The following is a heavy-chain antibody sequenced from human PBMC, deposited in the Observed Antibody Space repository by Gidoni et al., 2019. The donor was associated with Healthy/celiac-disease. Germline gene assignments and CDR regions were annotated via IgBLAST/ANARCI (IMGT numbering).Heavy chain of an antibody. V-gene: IGHV3-23*01. D-gene: IGHD2-2*01. Sequence: EVQLLESGGGLVQPGGSLRLSCAASGFTFSSYAMSWVRQAPGKGLEWVSAISGSGGSTYYADSVKGRFTISRDNSKNTLYLQMNSLRAEDTAVYYCAKGVRCSTSCYARGSVWFDPWGQGTLVTVSS. CDR3: AKGVRCSTSCYARGSVWFDP. J-gene: IGHJ5*02. CDR1: GFTFSSYA. CDR2: ISGSGGST.